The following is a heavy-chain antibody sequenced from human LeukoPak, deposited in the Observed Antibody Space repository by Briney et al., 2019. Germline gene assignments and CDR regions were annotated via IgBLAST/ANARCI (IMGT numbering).Heavy chain of an antibody. CDR1: GGSISSSSYY. V-gene: IGHV4-39*01. CDR3: ARLLLGRSHRWFDP. Sequence: SETLSLTCTVSGGSISSSSYYWGWIRQPPGKGLEWIGSIYYSGSTYYNPSLKSRVTISVDTSKNQFSLKLSSVTAADTAVYYCARLLLGRSHRWFDPWGQGNLVTVSS. D-gene: IGHD2-21*01. CDR2: IYYSGST. J-gene: IGHJ5*02.